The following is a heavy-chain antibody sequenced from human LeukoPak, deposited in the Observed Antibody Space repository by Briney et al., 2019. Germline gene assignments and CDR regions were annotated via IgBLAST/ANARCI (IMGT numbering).Heavy chain of an antibody. D-gene: IGHD3-16*01. V-gene: IGHV3-13*01. J-gene: IGHJ6*02. CDR1: GFTFCDYN. CDR3: ARGGGLDV. CDR2: IDPTGDT. Sequence: PGGSLRLSCAASGFTFCDYNMHWVRQVTGKGLEWVSSIDPTGDTFYPVSVKGRFTISRENAKNSLYLQMNSLRAEDTAVYFCARGGGLDVWGQGATVTVSS.